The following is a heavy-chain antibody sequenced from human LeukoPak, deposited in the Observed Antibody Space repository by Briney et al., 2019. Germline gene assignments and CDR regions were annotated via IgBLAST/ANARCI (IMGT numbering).Heavy chain of an antibody. V-gene: IGHV1-69*04. J-gene: IGHJ4*02. Sequence: SVKVSCKASGGTFSSYAISWVRQAPGQGLEWMGRIIPILGIANYAQKFQGRVTITADKSTSTAYMELSSLRSEDTAVYYCARDLTSRITAAGILWGQGTLVTVSS. CDR3: ARDLTSRITAAGIL. D-gene: IGHD6-13*01. CDR2: IIPILGIA. CDR1: GGTFSSYA.